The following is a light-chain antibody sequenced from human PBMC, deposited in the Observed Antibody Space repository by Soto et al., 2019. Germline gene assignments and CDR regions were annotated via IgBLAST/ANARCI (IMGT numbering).Light chain of an antibody. Sequence: DIQMTQSPSTLSASVGDRVTITCRASQTISSWLAWYQQKPGKAQKLLIYKAYSLESGVPSRFSGSGSGTEFTLTISSLQPDDFATYYCQHYNSYPVTFGQVNMVDIK. CDR2: KAY. J-gene: IGKJ1*01. CDR3: QHYNSYPVT. CDR1: QTISSW. V-gene: IGKV1-5*03.